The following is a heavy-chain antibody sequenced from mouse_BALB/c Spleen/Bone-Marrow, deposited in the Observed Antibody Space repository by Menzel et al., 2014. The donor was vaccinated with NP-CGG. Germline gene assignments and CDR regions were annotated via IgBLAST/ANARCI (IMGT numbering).Heavy chain of an antibody. D-gene: IGHD1-2*01. Sequence: EVKLVESGGGLVQPGGSLKLSCAASGFDFSRYWMSWVRQAPGKGLEWIGEINPDSSTINYTPSLKDKFIISRDNAKNTLSLKRRKVSPEDTALYYCARQGSYGYSNYWGQGSTLTVSS. CDR2: INPDSSTI. CDR3: ARQGSYGYSNY. V-gene: IGHV4-1*02. J-gene: IGHJ2*01. CDR1: GFDFSRYW.